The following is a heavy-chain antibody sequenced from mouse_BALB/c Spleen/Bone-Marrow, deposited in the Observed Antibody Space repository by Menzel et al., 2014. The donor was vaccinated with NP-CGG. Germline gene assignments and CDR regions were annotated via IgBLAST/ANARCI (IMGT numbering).Heavy chain of an antibody. Sequence: QVQLQQSGAELAKPGASVKMYCKVSDYTFTSYWIHWVKRRPGQGLEWIGYIDPRTANTEYSQKFKDKATLAADKSSSTAYMQLSSLTSEDSAVYYCARYWDAYWCQGTLVTVSA. D-gene: IGHD4-1*01. CDR2: IDPRTANT. CDR1: DYTFTSYW. J-gene: IGHJ3*01. V-gene: IGHV1-7*01. CDR3: ARYWDAY.